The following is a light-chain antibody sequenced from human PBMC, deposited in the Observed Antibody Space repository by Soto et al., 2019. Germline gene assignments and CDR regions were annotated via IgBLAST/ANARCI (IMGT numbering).Light chain of an antibody. V-gene: IGLV8-61*01. CDR3: VLYMSSGIWV. CDR1: SGSVSSDSY. CDR2: STS. J-gene: IGLJ3*02. Sequence: QTVVTQEPSFSVSPGGTDTLTCGLSSGSVSSDSYPTWFQQTPGQPPRTLIHSTSIRSSGVPDRFSGSILGDKAALTITGAHADYECDYYCVLYMSSGIWVFGGGTKLTVL.